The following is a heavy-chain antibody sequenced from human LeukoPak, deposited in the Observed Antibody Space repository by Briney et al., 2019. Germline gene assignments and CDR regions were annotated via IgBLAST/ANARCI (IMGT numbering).Heavy chain of an antibody. J-gene: IGHJ5*02. CDR1: GYSISSGYY. V-gene: IGHV4-38-2*02. Sequence: SETLSLTCTVSGYSISSGYYWGWIRQPPGKGLEWIGSFYYSGSTYYNPSLKSRVTISVDMSKNHFSLKLNSVAAADTAVYYCARLGPAIAMAEGWFDPWGQGTLVTVSS. CDR3: ARLGPAIAMAEGWFDP. D-gene: IGHD6-19*01. CDR2: FYYSGST.